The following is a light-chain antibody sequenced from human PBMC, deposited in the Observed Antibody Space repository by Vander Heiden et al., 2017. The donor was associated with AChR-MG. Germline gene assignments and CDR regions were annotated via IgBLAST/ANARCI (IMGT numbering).Light chain of an antibody. V-gene: IGLV2-14*01. CDR1: SRDIGAYNF. CDR3: SSFTSSSTVV. Sequence: QPALTQPASVSGSPGRSITISCTGTSRDIGAYNFVSWYQQHPGKAPQLMIYDVSNRPSGVSNRFSGSKSGNTASLTISGLQGEDEADYYCSSFTSSSTVVFGGGTRLTVL. J-gene: IGLJ2*01. CDR2: DVS.